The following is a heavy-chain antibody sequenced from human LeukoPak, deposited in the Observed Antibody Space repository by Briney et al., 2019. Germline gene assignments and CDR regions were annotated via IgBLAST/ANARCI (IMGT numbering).Heavy chain of an antibody. D-gene: IGHD3-10*01. CDR2: IYHRGNT. V-gene: IGHV4-4*02. CDR1: GGSIGSSNW. CDR3: ASLVRGHFDY. Sequence: PSETLSLTCAVSGGSIGSSNWWSWVRQPPGKGLEWIGEIYHRGNTNNNPSLKSRVTISVDKSKNQFSLKLSSVTAADTAVYYCASLVRGHFDYWGQGTLVTVSS. J-gene: IGHJ4*02.